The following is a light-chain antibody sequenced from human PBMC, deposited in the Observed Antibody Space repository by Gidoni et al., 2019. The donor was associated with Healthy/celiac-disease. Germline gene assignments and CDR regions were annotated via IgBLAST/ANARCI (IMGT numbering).Light chain of an antibody. CDR2: DAS. CDR1: QSVSSY. V-gene: IGKV3-11*01. J-gene: IGKJ3*01. Sequence: EIVLTQSPATLSLSPGVRATLSCRASQSVSSYLAWYKQKPGQAPRLLIYDASNRATGIPARFSGSGSGTDFTLTISSLEPEDFAVYYCQQRSNWPPRFTFGPXTKVDIK. CDR3: QQRSNWPPRFT.